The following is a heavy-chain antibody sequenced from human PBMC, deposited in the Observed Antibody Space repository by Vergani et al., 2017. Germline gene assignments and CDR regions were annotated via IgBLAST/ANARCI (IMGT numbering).Heavy chain of an antibody. Sequence: QVQLVQSGAEVKKPGASVKVSCKASGYTFSTYGISWVRQAPGQGLEWMGSIIPSLATTIYAQKFQGRVTITADESTSTAYMELSSLKSEDTAVFYCAGATCSGGSCYRGFEYWGQGSLITVSS. CDR1: GYTFSTYG. J-gene: IGHJ4*02. CDR3: AGATCSGGSCYRGFEY. V-gene: IGHV1-69*11. CDR2: IIPSLATT. D-gene: IGHD2-15*01.